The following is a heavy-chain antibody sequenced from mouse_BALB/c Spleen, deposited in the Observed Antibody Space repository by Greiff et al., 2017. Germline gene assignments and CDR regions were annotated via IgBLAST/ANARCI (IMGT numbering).Heavy chain of an antibody. D-gene: IGHD1-1*01. CDR1: GFTFSSYA. Sequence: EVKLVESGGGLVKPGGSLKLSCAASGFTFSSYAMSWVRQTPEKRLEWVASISSGGSTYYPDSVKGRFTISRDNARNILYLQMSSLRSEDTAMYYCARHLTTVVAIDWYFDVWGAGTTVTVSS. CDR3: ARHLTTVVAIDWYFDV. CDR2: ISSGGST. V-gene: IGHV5-6-5*01. J-gene: IGHJ1*01.